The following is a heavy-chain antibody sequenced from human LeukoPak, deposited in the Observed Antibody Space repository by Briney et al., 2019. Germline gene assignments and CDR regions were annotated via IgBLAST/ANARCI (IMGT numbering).Heavy chain of an antibody. V-gene: IGHV3-74*01. Sequence: GGSLRLSCAASGFTFSSYWMSWVRQAPGKGLMWVSRCDSDGSGTTYVDSVKGRFTVSRDNAKSTLYLQMSSLRAEDTAVYYCATSSVWGGAFNIWGQGTMVTVSS. J-gene: IGHJ3*02. D-gene: IGHD3-16*01. CDR3: ATSSVWGGAFNI. CDR2: CDSDGSGT. CDR1: GFTFSSYW.